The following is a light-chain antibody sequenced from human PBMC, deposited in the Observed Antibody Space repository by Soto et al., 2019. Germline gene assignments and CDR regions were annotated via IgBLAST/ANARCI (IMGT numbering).Light chain of an antibody. V-gene: IGKV2D-30*01. CDR2: KVS. Sequence: DVVVTQSPLSLSVTLGQLASISCRCSQSLVYSDGRTYLTWFHQRPGQSPRRLIYKVSNLDSGVPDRFSGSGSGTDFTLKISRVDAEDVGLYYCMQGTHVPFIFGQGTRLEIK. J-gene: IGKJ5*01. CDR3: MQGTHVPFI. CDR1: QSLVYSDGRTY.